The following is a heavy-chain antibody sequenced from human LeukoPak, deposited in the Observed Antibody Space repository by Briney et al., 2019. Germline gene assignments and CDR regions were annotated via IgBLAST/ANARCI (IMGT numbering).Heavy chain of an antibody. CDR2: ISGSGGST. CDR1: GFTFSSYA. D-gene: IGHD3-22*01. Sequence: GGSLRLSCAASGFTFSSYAMSWVRQAPGKGLEWVSAISGSGGSTYYADSVKGRFTISRDNSKNTLYLQMNSLRAEDTAVYYCAKATYDSSGYYYGYWGQGTLVTVSS. CDR3: AKATYDSSGYYYGY. V-gene: IGHV3-23*01. J-gene: IGHJ4*02.